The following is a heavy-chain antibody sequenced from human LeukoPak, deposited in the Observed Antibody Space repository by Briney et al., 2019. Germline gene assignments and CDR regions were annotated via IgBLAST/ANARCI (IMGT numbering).Heavy chain of an antibody. Sequence: SETLSLTCTVSGGSISSSSYYGGWIRQPPGRGLEWIGSIYYSGSTYYNPSLKSRVTISVDTSKNQFSLKLSSVTAADTAVYYCARLGLRVGASNWFDPWGQGTLVTVSS. J-gene: IGHJ5*02. V-gene: IGHV4-39*01. CDR2: IYYSGST. D-gene: IGHD1-26*01. CDR3: ARLGLRVGASNWFDP. CDR1: GGSISSSSYY.